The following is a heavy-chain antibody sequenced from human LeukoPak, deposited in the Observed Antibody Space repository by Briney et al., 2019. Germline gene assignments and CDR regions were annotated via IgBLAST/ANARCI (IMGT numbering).Heavy chain of an antibody. V-gene: IGHV4-34*01. D-gene: IGHD7-27*01. CDR3: ARDLGPKYYFDY. CDR1: GGSFSGYY. CDR2: INHSGST. Sequence: SETVSLTCAVYGGSFSGYYWSWIRQPPGKGLEWIGEINHSGSTNYNPSLKSRVTISVDTSKNQFSLKLSSVTAADTAVYYCARDLGPKYYFDYWGQGTLVTVSS. J-gene: IGHJ4*02.